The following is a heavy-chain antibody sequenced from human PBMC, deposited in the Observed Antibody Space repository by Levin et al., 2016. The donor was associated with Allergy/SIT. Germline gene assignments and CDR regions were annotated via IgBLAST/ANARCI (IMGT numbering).Heavy chain of an antibody. Sequence: GESLKISCVASEFTFSFYDMDWVRQAPGKGMEWVAGTSPDGDYRHYSDSVRGRFTISRDNSKNTLYLEMESLTAEDTAVYYCLRGHCTYSTCPRPQYAMDVWGQGTSVTVS. D-gene: IGHD2-21*01. CDR3: LRGHCTYSTCPRPQYAMDV. V-gene: IGHV3-30*03. CDR2: TSPDGDYR. CDR1: EFTFSFYD. J-gene: IGHJ6*02.